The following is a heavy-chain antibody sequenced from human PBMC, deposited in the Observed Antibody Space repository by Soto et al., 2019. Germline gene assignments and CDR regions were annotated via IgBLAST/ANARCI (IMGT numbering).Heavy chain of an antibody. Sequence: SETLSLTCAVYGGSFSGYYWSWIRQPPGKGLEWIGYIYSSGSTNYNPSLKSRVTISVDTSKNQFSLKLSSLTAADTAVYYCARHQSHSSSYVDPWGQGTLVTVSS. CDR3: ARHQSHSSSYVDP. J-gene: IGHJ5*02. CDR2: IYSSGST. CDR1: GGSFSGYY. D-gene: IGHD6-13*01. V-gene: IGHV4-59*08.